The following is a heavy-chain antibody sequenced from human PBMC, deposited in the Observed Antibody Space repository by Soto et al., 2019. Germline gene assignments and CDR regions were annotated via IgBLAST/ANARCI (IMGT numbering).Heavy chain of an antibody. J-gene: IGHJ5*02. D-gene: IGHD1-26*01. CDR2: ISGSGFKK. CDR1: GFIFENFG. Sequence: GGSLRLSCAASGFIFENFGMSWVRQAPGKGLEWISSISGSGFKKYYADSVKGRFTISRDNSRSTVYLELNNLSAEDTAVYHCAKNQGVELVPLATVDWFDPWGQGSVVTVSS. CDR3: AKNQGVELVPLATVDWFDP. V-gene: IGHV3-23*01.